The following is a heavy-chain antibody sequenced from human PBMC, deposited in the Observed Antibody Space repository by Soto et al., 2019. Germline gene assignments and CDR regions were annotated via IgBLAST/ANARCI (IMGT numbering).Heavy chain of an antibody. J-gene: IGHJ6*01. V-gene: IGHV4-30-4*01. CDR2: IYDSGST. CDR3: ARGNGSPQYGLDV. CDR1: GGSISSGDYY. D-gene: IGHD1-1*01. Sequence: QVQLQESGPRLVKPSQTLSLTCSGSGGSISSGDYYWSWIRQPPGKGLEWIGYIYDSGSTYYNSYLKRRGTISVDTAKKQLSLKLSSLTAADTAVYYCARGNGSPQYGLDVWGQGTTVTVSS.